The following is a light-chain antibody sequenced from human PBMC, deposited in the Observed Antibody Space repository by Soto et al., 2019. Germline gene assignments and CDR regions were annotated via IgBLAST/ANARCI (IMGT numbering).Light chain of an antibody. CDR2: DVS. J-gene: IGLJ1*01. V-gene: IGLV2-14*01. CDR1: SSDVGGYNY. Sequence: SALTPPASVSGSPGQSITISCTGTSSDVGGYNYVSWYQQHPGKAPKLMIYDVSNRPSGVSNRFSGSKSGNTASLTISGLQAEDEADYYCSSYTSSSTLNYVFGTGTKLTVL. CDR3: SSYTSSSTLNYV.